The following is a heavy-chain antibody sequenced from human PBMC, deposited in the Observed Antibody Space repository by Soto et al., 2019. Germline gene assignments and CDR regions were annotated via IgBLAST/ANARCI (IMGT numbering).Heavy chain of an antibody. CDR3: ARVFPPMIQGDYYYYGMDV. V-gene: IGHV4-31*03. CDR1: GGSISSGGYY. J-gene: IGHJ6*02. D-gene: IGHD3-22*01. CDR2: IYYSGST. Sequence: SETLSLTCTVSGGSISSGGYYWSWIRQHPGKGLEWIGYIYYSGSTYYNPSLKSRVTISVDTSKNQFSLKLSSVTAADTAVYYCARVFPPMIQGDYYYYGMDVWGQGTTVPVSS.